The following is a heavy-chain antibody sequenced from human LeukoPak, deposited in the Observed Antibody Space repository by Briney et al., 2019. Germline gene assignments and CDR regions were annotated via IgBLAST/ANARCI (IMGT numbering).Heavy chain of an antibody. CDR1: GYTFTGYY. D-gene: IGHD6-19*01. J-gene: IGHJ4*02. V-gene: IGHV1-2*02. CDR3: ARDHSSGWYSNTYYYFDY. CDR2: INPNSGGT. Sequence: GASVKVSCKASGYTFTGYYMHWVRQAPGQGLEWMGWINPNSGGTNYAQKFQGRVTMTRDTSISTAHMELSRLGSDDTAVYYCARDHSSGWYSNTYYYFDYWGQGTLVTVSS.